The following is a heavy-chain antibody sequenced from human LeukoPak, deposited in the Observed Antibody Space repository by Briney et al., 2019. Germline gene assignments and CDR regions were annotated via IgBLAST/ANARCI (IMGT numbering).Heavy chain of an antibody. CDR2: MNPKSGNT. CDR1: EYTFTNYD. Sequence: AASVKVSCKASEYTFTNYDINWVRQATGQGLEWMGWMNPKSGNTGYAQTFKGRVTITTNTSITTVFMELSSLRSEDTAVYYCARGLKGNYYSGSGTYRWFAPWGQGTLVTVSS. D-gene: IGHD3-10*01. V-gene: IGHV1-8*03. CDR3: ARGLKGNYYSGSGTYRWFAP. J-gene: IGHJ5*02.